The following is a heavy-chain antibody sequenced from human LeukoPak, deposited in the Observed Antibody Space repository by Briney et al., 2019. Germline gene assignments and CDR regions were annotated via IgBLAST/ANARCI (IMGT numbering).Heavy chain of an antibody. Sequence: SETLSLTCAVYGGSFSGYYWSWIRQPPGKGLGWIGEINHSGSTNYNPSLKSRVTISVDTSKNQFSLKLSSVTAADTAVYYCARGTPELDYWGQGTLVTVSS. V-gene: IGHV4-34*01. CDR1: GGSFSGYY. CDR2: INHSGST. CDR3: ARGTPELDY. J-gene: IGHJ4*02.